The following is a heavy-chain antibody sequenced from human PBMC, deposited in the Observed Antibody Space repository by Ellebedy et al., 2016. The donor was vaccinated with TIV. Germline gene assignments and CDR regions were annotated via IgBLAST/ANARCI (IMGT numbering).Heavy chain of an antibody. CDR1: GLMFSAYG. V-gene: IGHV3-30*02. J-gene: IGHJ4*02. D-gene: IGHD6-25*01. CDR3: TLDSGFVAAAGTGY. CDR2: FKSDGNKE. Sequence: PGGSLRLSCAASGLMFSAYGVHWVRQAPGKGLEWVAFFKSDGNKEFCADSVEGRFTISRDNSKNTLYLHMNSLRAEDTATYFCTLDSGFVAAAGTGYWGQGTLVTVSS.